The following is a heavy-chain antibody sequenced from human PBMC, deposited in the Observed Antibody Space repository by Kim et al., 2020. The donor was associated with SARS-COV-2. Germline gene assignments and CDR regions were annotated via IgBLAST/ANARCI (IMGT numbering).Heavy chain of an antibody. D-gene: IGHD5-12*01. Sequence: NYNPSLKSRVTMSVDTSKNQFSLNLTSVTPADTAVYYCARGGVATIWSYWGQGTLVSVSS. CDR3: ARGGVATIWSY. V-gene: IGHV4-59*09. J-gene: IGHJ4*02.